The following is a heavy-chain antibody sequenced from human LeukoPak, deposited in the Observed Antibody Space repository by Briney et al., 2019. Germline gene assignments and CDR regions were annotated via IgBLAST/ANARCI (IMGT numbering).Heavy chain of an antibody. V-gene: IGHV1-46*01. J-gene: IGHJ4*02. CDR1: GYTFTSYY. D-gene: IGHD3-3*01. CDR3: ARDGKGRYDFRENDY. Sequence: ASVEVSCKASGYTFTSYYMHWVRQAPGQGLEWMGIINPSGGSTSYAQKFQGRVTMTRDTSTSTVYMELSSLRSEDTAVYYCARDGKGRYDFRENDYWGQGTLVTVSS. CDR2: INPSGGST.